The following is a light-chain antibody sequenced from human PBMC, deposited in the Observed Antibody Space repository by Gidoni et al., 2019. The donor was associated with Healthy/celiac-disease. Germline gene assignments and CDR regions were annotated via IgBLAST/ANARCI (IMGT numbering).Light chain of an antibody. V-gene: IGLV3-19*01. CDR1: SLRSYY. CDR2: GKN. J-gene: IGLJ3*02. CDR3: NSRDSSGNHHWV. Sequence: SSELTQAPAVSVALGQTVRITCQGESLRSYYASWYQQKPGQAPVLVIYGKNNRTSGIPDRFSGASSGNTASLTITGAQAEDEADYYCNSRDSSGNHHWVFGGGTKLTVL.